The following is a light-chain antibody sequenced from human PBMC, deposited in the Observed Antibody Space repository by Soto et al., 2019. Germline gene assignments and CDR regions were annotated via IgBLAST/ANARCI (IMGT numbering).Light chain of an antibody. Sequence: DIRLTQSPSFLSASVGDRVTITCRASQGTSSYLAWYQQTPGKAPKLLIYASSTLQSGVPSRFSGSGSGTEFTLTISSLQPEDFATYYCQQLNTFPVTFGQGTRLDI. CDR1: QGTSSY. V-gene: IGKV1-9*01. CDR2: ASS. CDR3: QQLNTFPVT. J-gene: IGKJ5*01.